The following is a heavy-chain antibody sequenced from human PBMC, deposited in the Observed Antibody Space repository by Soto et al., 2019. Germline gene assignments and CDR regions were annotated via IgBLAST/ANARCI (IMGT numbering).Heavy chain of an antibody. Sequence: GASVKVSCKAAGGTFSSYAISWVRQAPGQGLELMGGIIPIFGTANYAQKFQGRVTITADESTSTAYMELSSLRSEDTAVYYCARQIVVVPAANGGYYYGMDVWGQGTTVTVYS. CDR1: GGTFSSYA. D-gene: IGHD2-2*01. J-gene: IGHJ6*02. CDR3: ARQIVVVPAANGGYYYGMDV. CDR2: IIPIFGTA. V-gene: IGHV1-69*13.